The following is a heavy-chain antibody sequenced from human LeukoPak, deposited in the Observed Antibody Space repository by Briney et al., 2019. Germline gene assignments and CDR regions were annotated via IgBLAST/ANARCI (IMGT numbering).Heavy chain of an antibody. V-gene: IGHV3-7*01. CDR3: ARVTVLGALDY. J-gene: IGHJ4*02. Sequence: GGSLRLSCAASGFTFSSYWMSWVRQAPGKGLEWVANIKQDGSEKYYVDSVEGRFTISRDNAKNSLYLQMNSLRAEDTAVYYCARVTVLGALDYWGQGTLVTVSS. CDR1: GFTFSSYW. D-gene: IGHD1-26*01. CDR2: IKQDGSEK.